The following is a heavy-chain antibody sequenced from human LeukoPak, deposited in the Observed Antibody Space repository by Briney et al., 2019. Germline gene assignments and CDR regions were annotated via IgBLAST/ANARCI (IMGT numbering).Heavy chain of an antibody. J-gene: IGHJ4*02. Sequence: GGSLRLSCAASGFTFSDYYMSWIRQAPGKGLEWVSAISGSGGSTYYADSVKGRFTISRDNSKNTLYLQMNSLRAEDTAVYYCAKASTGYCSGGSCYSFDYWGQGTLVTVSS. CDR2: ISGSGGST. CDR1: GFTFSDYY. V-gene: IGHV3-23*01. CDR3: AKASTGYCSGGSCYSFDY. D-gene: IGHD2-15*01.